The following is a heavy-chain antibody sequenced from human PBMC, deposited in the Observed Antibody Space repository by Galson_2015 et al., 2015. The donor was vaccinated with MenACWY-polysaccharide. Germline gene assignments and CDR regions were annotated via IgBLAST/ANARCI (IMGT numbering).Heavy chain of an antibody. J-gene: IGHJ2*01. V-gene: IGHV3-23*01. Sequence: SLRLSCAASGFTFSSYAMSWVRQAPGKGLEWVSAISGSGGSTYYADSVKGRFTISRDNSKNTLYLQMNSLRAEDTAVYYCAKDGYYDSSGYYYETRYWYFDLWGCGTLVTVSS. CDR1: GFTFSSYA. CDR3: AKDGYYDSSGYYYETRYWYFDL. CDR2: ISGSGGST. D-gene: IGHD3-22*01.